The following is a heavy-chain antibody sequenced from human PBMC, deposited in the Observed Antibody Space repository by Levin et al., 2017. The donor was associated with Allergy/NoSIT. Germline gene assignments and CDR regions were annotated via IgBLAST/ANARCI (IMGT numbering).Heavy chain of an antibody. D-gene: IGHD5-18*01. J-gene: IGHJ4*02. CDR3: ARGQHGYGYSSPLGFDF. V-gene: IGHV4-59*12. CDR2: NYYGGSA. Sequence: SCNVSGGSISSYYWSWIRLPPGKGLEWIGYNYYGGSANYNPSLKSRGTISVDTSKNQFSLMLRSVTAADTAVYYCARGQHGYGYSSPLGFDFWGQGILVTVSS. CDR1: GGSISSYY.